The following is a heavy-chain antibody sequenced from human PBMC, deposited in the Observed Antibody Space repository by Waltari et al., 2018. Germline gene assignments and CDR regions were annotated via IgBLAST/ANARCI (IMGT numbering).Heavy chain of an antibody. Sequence: EVQLVQSGAEVKKPGESLKISCKGSGYSFTSYWIDWVRQMPGKGLEWMGIIAPGNSHTRYSPSFQGQVTISADKSISTAYLQWSSLKASDSAMYYCARHAVGAYPDHFDYWGQGTLVTVSS. J-gene: IGHJ4*02. CDR2: IAPGNSHT. D-gene: IGHD1-26*01. V-gene: IGHV5-51*01. CDR3: ARHAVGAYPDHFDY. CDR1: GYSFTSYW.